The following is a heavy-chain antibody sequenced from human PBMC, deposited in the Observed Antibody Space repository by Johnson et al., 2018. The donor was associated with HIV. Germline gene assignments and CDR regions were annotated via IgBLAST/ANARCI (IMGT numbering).Heavy chain of an antibody. CDR1: GFTFDDYG. CDR2: ISGSGGSP. CDR3: STGGPYCGDDCYSRGGSDI. J-gene: IGHJ3*02. D-gene: IGHD2-21*01. Sequence: MQLVESGGGEVRRGGSLRLSCAASGFTFDDYGMSWVRQAPGKGLEWVSAISGSGGSPYYADSVKGRFTISRDNSKNTLYLQMNSLKTEDTAVYYCSTGGPYCGDDCYSRGGSDIWGQGTMVTVSS. V-gene: IGHV3-23*04.